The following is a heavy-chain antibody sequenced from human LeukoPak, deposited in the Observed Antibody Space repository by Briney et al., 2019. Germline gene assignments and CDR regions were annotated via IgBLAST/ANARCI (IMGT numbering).Heavy chain of an antibody. J-gene: IGHJ3*02. CDR1: GFTFSSYE. V-gene: IGHV3-48*03. Sequence: GGFLRLSCAASGFTFSSYEMDWGRQGPGKGLEWVSYISSSGTTKYYADSLKCRFTLSRDNATKSLSLQMNSLRAEDTAIYYCARSNRDAFDMCG. CDR3: ARSNRDAFDM. D-gene: IGHD2/OR15-2a*01. CDR2: ISSSGTTK.